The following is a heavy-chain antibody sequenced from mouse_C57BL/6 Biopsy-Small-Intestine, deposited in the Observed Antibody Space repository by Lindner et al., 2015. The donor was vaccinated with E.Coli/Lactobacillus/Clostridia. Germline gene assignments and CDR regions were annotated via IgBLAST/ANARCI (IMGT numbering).Heavy chain of an antibody. Sequence: VQLQESGPELVKPGASVKISCKASGYAFSSSWMNWVRQRPGKGLEWIGRIFPEDGDTNYNGKFKGKATLTADKSSSTAYMQLSSLTSEDSAVYFCARGTRLDYWGQGTTLTVSS. V-gene: IGHV1-82*01. D-gene: IGHD3-3*01. CDR1: GYAFSSSW. J-gene: IGHJ2*01. CDR2: IFPEDGDT. CDR3: ARGTRLDY.